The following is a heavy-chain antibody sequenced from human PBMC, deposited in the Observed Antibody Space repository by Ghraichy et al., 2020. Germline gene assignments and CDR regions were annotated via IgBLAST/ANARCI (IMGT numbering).Heavy chain of an antibody. V-gene: IGHV3-30*04. CDR3: ARGTAVAGTTDLFDY. Sequence: GESLNISCAASGFTFSSYAMHWVRQAPGKGLEWVAVISYDGSNKYYADSVKGRFTISRDNSKNTLYLQMNSLRAEDTAVYYCARGTAVAGTTDLFDYWGQGTLVTVSS. CDR1: GFTFSSYA. J-gene: IGHJ4*02. CDR2: ISYDGSNK. D-gene: IGHD6-19*01.